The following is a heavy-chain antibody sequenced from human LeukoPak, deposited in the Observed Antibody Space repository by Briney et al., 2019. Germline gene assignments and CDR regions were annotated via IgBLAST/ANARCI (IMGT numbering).Heavy chain of an antibody. CDR2: IRYDGSNK. Sequence: QPGGSLRLSCAASGFTFSSYGMHWVRQAPGKGLEWVAFIRYDGSNKYYADSVKGRFTISRDNSKNTLYLQMNSLRAEDTAVYYCAKGPGGYSSGWYFDYWGRGTLVTVSS. D-gene: IGHD6-19*01. V-gene: IGHV3-30*02. J-gene: IGHJ4*02. CDR3: AKGPGGYSSGWYFDY. CDR1: GFTFSSYG.